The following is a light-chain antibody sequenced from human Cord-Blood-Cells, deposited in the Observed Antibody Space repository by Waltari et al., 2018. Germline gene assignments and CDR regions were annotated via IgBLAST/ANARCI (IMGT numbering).Light chain of an antibody. J-gene: IGKJ1*01. Sequence: EIVLTQSPAPLSFSPGERATLSCRASQSVSSYLAWYQQKPGQAPRLLIYDASTRATGIPARFSGSGSGTDFTLTISSLEPEDFAVYYCQQRSNWWTFGQGTKVEIK. CDR1: QSVSSY. CDR3: QQRSNWWT. CDR2: DAS. V-gene: IGKV3-11*01.